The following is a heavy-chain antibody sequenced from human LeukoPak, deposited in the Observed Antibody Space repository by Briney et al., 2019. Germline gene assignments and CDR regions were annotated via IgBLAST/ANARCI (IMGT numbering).Heavy chain of an antibody. J-gene: IGHJ4*02. CDR3: ASASPAGDY. V-gene: IGHV3-7*01. CDR2: IKQDGSEK. Sequence: GGSLRLSCAASGFTFSRFWMSWVRQAPGKGLEWVANIKQDGSEKYYVDSVKGRFTISRDNAKNSLHLQMNSLRAEDTAMYYCASASPAGDYWGQGTQVTVSS. D-gene: IGHD2-2*01. CDR1: GFTFSRFW.